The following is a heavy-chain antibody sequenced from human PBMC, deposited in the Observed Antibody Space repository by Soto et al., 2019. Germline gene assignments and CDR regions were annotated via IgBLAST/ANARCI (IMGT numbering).Heavy chain of an antibody. D-gene: IGHD1-26*01. CDR2: IYPGDSDI. CDR3: ARRRGSGSDYYYNYGMGV. V-gene: IGHV5-51*01. J-gene: IGHJ6*02. Sequence: PGEPQKISCKGSGYSFSRYWIGWVRPMPGKGLEWMGIIYPGDSDIRYSPSFQGQVTISADTSISTAYLQWSSLKASDTAIYYCARRRGSGSDYYYNYGMGVWGQGTTVTV. CDR1: GYSFSRYW.